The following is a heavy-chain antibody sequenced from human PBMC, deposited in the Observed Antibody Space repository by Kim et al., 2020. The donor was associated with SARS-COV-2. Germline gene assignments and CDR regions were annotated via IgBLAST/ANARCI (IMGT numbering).Heavy chain of an antibody. J-gene: IGHJ6*02. CDR3: VREGSTSGIYGMDG. CDR2: INTGSTTM. CDR1: GFSFSKYN. D-gene: IGHD2-15*01. V-gene: IGHV3-48*02. Sequence: GGSLRLSCVASGFSFSKYNMNWVRRTPAKGLEWLSYINTGSTTMYFADSVKGRFTISRDNAQNSLYLQVSSLRDEDTGVDYCVREGSTSGIYGMDGWGQGTTVTVS.